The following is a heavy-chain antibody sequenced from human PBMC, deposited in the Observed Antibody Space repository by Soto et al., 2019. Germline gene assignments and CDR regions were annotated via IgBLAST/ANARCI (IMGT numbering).Heavy chain of an antibody. Sequence: QVQLVESGGGVVQPGRSLRLSCAASGFTFSPYGMHWVRQTPGKGLEWVAVIWYDGSNKYYADSVKGRFTISRDNSKNTLCLQMNSLRAEDTAVYYCARGRWSGDWYHYFDYWGQGTLVTVSS. CDR1: GFTFSPYG. CDR2: IWYDGSNK. J-gene: IGHJ4*02. D-gene: IGHD2-21*02. V-gene: IGHV3-33*01. CDR3: ARGRWSGDWYHYFDY.